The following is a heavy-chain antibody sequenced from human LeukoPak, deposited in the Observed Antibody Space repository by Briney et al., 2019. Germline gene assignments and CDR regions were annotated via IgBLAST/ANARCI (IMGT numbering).Heavy chain of an antibody. CDR1: VFTFSIYE. Sequence: GGSLRLSCAASVFTFSIYEMNWVRQAPGKGLEWVSSSSGSTIYYADSVKGRFTIYRDNAKNSLYLQMNSLRAEDTATYYCAREDSSGLDYWGQGTLVTVSS. J-gene: IGHJ4*02. D-gene: IGHD6-19*01. CDR3: AREDSSGLDY. V-gene: IGHV3-48*03. CDR2: SSSGSTI.